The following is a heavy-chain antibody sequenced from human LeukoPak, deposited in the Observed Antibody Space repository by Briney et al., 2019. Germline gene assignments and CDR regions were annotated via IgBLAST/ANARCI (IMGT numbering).Heavy chain of an antibody. CDR2: ISGSGGST. D-gene: IGHD2-2*01. Sequence: GGSLRLSCAASGFTFSSYAMSWVRQAPGKGLEWVSAISGSGGSTYYADSVKGRFTISRDNSKNTLYLQMNSLRAEDTAVYYCAKDSIGVIVVVPAAMSGVDNWFDPWGQGTLVTVSS. CDR1: GFTFSSYA. CDR3: AKDSIGVIVVVPAAMSGVDNWFDP. J-gene: IGHJ5*02. V-gene: IGHV3-23*01.